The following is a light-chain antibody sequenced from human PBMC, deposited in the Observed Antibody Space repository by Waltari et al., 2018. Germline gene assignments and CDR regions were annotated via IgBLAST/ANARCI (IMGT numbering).Light chain of an antibody. J-gene: IGKJ1*01. CDR1: QTVGSSY. CDR3: QHYGSSPPTWT. Sequence: EVVLTHSPATLSLSPGDTATLPCRASQTVGSSYLAWYQQKPGQAPRLLIHDASGRATGIPDRFSGSGSGTDFTLTINRLEPEDFAVYYCQHYGSSPPTWTLGQGTKVEMK. CDR2: DAS. V-gene: IGKV3-20*01.